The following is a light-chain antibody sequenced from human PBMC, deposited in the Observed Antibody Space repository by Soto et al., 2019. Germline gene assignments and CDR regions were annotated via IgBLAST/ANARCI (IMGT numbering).Light chain of an antibody. Sequence: EIVLTQSPATLSLSPGERATLSCRASQSVSSYLAWYQQKPGQAPRLLIYDASNLQSGVPSRFSGSGSGTDFTLTISSLHPEDFATYYCQQTYSTPQTFGQGTKVEIK. CDR2: DAS. CDR1: QSVSSY. CDR3: QQTYSTPQT. J-gene: IGKJ1*01. V-gene: IGKV3-11*01.